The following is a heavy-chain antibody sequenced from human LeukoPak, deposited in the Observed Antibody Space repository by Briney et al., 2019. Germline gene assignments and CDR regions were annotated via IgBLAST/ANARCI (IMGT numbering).Heavy chain of an antibody. CDR3: SRELGGSYFDY. CDR1: GYTFSSFY. J-gene: IGHJ4*02. CDR2: NNPSGGRT. D-gene: IGHD1-26*01. V-gene: IGHV1-46*01. Sequence: ASVKVSCKASGYTFSSFYMRWVRQAPGQGLEWIGVNNPSGGRTTYAQKFQGRVTMTRDTSTSTVYMELSSLRSEDTAVYYCSRELGGSYFDYWGQGTLVTVSS.